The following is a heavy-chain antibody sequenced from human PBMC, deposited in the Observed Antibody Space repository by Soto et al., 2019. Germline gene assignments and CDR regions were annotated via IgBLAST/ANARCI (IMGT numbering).Heavy chain of an antibody. J-gene: IGHJ3*02. Sequence: PGGSLRLSCAASGFTFSSYGMHWVRQAPGKGLEWVAVISYDGSNKYYADSVKGRFTISRDNSKNTLYLQMNSQRAEATAVYYCAKLLTSGGADAFDIWGQGTMVTVSS. V-gene: IGHV3-30*18. CDR2: ISYDGSNK. D-gene: IGHD1-26*01. CDR3: AKLLTSGGADAFDI. CDR1: GFTFSSYG.